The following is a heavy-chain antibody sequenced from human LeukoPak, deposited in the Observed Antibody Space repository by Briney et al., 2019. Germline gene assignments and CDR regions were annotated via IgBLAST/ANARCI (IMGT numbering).Heavy chain of an antibody. CDR3: AREGAVAGSAFGY. Sequence: PSETLSLTCTVSGDSISSSTSYYWSWIRQPPGKGLEWIGYVYYSGSTNYNPSLKSRVTISVDTSKNQFSLKLSSVTAADTAVYYCAREGAVAGSAFGYWGQGTLVTVSS. J-gene: IGHJ4*02. CDR2: VYYSGST. CDR1: GDSISSSTSYY. D-gene: IGHD6-19*01. V-gene: IGHV4-61*01.